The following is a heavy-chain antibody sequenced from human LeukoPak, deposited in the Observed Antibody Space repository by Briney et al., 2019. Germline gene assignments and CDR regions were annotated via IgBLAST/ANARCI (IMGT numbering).Heavy chain of an antibody. J-gene: IGHJ4*02. Sequence: SVKVSCKASGGTFSSYAISWVRQAPGQGLEWMGGIIPIFGTANYAQKFQGGVTITADESTSTAYMELSSLRSEDTAVYYCARNDWGAYYFDYWGQGTLVTVSS. CDR3: ARNDWGAYYFDY. D-gene: IGHD7-27*01. V-gene: IGHV1-69*13. CDR1: GGTFSSYA. CDR2: IIPIFGTA.